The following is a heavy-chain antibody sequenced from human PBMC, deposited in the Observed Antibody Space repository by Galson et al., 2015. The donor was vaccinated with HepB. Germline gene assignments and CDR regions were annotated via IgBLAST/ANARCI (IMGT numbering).Heavy chain of an antibody. Sequence: TLSLTCTVSGDSISSTNYYWSWIRQPPGEGLEWIGYIYYSGTTYYNPSLKSRLTLSIDTSKNQFSVNLRSVTAADTAMYFCARDLGGHDAFDIWGQGTVVTVSS. CDR2: IYYSGTT. V-gene: IGHV4-30-4*01. CDR1: GDSISSTNYY. D-gene: IGHD3-16*01. CDR3: ARDLGGHDAFDI. J-gene: IGHJ3*02.